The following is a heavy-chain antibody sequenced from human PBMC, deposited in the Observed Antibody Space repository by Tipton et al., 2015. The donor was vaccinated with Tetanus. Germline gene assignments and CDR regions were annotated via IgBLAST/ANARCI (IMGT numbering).Heavy chain of an antibody. V-gene: IGHV4-31*03. CDR1: GGSISRGGYF. CDR3: ARDRGGSRVVRLNWLDP. J-gene: IGHJ5*02. Sequence: TLSLTCTVSGGSISRGGYFWNWIRQRPGKGPEWIGYIYYSGRTYYNPSLKSRVSMSVDTSKNQFSLNLTSVTAADTAVDYCARDRGGSRVVRLNWLDPWCRGTLVTVSS. CDR2: IYYSGRT. D-gene: IGHD3-16*01.